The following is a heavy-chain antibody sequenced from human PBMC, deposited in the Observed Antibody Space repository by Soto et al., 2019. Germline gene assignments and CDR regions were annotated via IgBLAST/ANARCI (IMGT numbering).Heavy chain of an antibody. CDR2: FSAGGGST. CDR3: ARESGMATNPFDY. Sequence: GGSLRLSCAASGFTFSNYAMNWVRQAPGEGLEWVSGFSAGGGSTYYADSVKGRFTISRDISKNTLYLQMNSLRAEDTAVYYCARESGMATNPFDYWGQGTLVTVSS. CDR1: GFTFSNYA. D-gene: IGHD5-12*01. J-gene: IGHJ4*02. V-gene: IGHV3-23*01.